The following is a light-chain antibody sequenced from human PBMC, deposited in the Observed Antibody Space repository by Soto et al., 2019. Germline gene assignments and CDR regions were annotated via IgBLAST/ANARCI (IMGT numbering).Light chain of an antibody. V-gene: IGKV1-12*01. Sequence: DIHVTQSPSSVSATVEDRVTITWRASQDINNRLAWYQQKPGKAPKLLILDASNLESGVPSWLSGSGSVTDFSLAISSLQPEDIETYGCLRVRSFPLTFGGGTKVEI. CDR1: QDINNR. J-gene: IGKJ4*01. CDR3: LRVRSFPLT. CDR2: DAS.